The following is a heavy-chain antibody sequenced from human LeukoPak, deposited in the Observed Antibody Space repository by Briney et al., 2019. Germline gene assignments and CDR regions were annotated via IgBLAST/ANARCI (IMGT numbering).Heavy chain of an antibody. V-gene: IGHV4-34*01. Sequence: SETLSLTCAVYGGSLSGYDWSWIRQPPGKGLEWIGEIDHSGSTNYNPSLKSRVTISVDTSKNQFSLRLSSVTAADTAMYYCARSGSLRGSFDYSGQGTLVTVSS. D-gene: IGHD1-26*01. CDR2: IDHSGST. CDR1: GGSLSGYD. J-gene: IGHJ4*02. CDR3: ARSGSLRGSFDY.